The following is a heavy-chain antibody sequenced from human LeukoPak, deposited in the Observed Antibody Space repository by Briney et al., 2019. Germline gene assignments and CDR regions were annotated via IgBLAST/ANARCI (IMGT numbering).Heavy chain of an antibody. CDR2: IWYDGSNK. CDR1: GFTFSSYG. Sequence: GGSLRLSCAASGFTFSSYGMHWVRQAPGKGLEWVAVIWYDGSNKYYADSVKGRFTISRDNSKNTLYLQMNSLRAEDTAVYYCAGSIAVAGAIDYWGQGTLVTVSS. V-gene: IGHV3-33*08. D-gene: IGHD6-19*01. CDR3: AGSIAVAGAIDY. J-gene: IGHJ4*02.